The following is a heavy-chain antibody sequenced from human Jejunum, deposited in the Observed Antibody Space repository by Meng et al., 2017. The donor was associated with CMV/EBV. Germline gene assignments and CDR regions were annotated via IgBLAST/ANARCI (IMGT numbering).Heavy chain of an antibody. J-gene: IGHJ5*02. Sequence: QVQLVQSGAEVKKPGASVKVSCKASGYIFNNYGVSWVRQAPGQGPEWMGWISAYNGNTNYAQNFQGRFTMTTDTSTSTAYMELRSLRSDDTAVYYCARARLGGYCSSTSCADNWFDPWGQGTLVTVSS. CDR1: GYIFNNYG. CDR2: ISAYNGNT. CDR3: ARARLGGYCSSTSCADNWFDP. V-gene: IGHV1-18*01. D-gene: IGHD2-2*01.